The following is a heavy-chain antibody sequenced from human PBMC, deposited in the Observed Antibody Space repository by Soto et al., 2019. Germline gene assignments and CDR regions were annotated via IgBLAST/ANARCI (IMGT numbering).Heavy chain of an antibody. J-gene: IGHJ4*02. V-gene: IGHV3-9*01. Sequence: PGGSLRLSCAAPGFTFDDYAMHWVRQAPGKGLEWVSGISWNSGSIGYADSVKGRFTISRDNAKNSLYLQMNSLRAEDTALYYCAKDGESGSGWYYFDYWGQGTLVTVSS. D-gene: IGHD6-19*01. CDR1: GFTFDDYA. CDR2: ISWNSGSI. CDR3: AKDGESGSGWYYFDY.